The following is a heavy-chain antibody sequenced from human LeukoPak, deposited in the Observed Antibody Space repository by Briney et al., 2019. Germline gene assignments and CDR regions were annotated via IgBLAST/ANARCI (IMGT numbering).Heavy chain of an antibody. CDR3: ARVRGDFETD. D-gene: IGHD3-16*01. Sequence: SETLSLTCSVSGGSISSYYWTWIRQPPGKGLEWIGYRYYSGSTTYNPSLKSRVTISVDTSKSQFSLKLISVTAAGTAIYYCARVRGDFETDWGQGTLVTVSS. CDR1: GGSISSYY. CDR2: RYYSGST. J-gene: IGHJ1*01. V-gene: IGHV4-59*01.